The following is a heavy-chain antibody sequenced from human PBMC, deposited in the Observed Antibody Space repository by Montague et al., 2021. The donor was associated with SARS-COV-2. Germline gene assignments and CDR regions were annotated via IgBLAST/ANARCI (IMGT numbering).Heavy chain of an antibody. Sequence: SETLSLTCNVSGASISRSDYYWAWIRQPPGKGLELIGSIHYIGNTYYNPSLGSRVTISVDTSENQFSLKLRSVIAADTAVHYCARLLPDGTVVATDIPFDSWGQGTLVTASS. J-gene: IGHJ4*02. CDR3: ARLLPDGTVVATDIPFDS. CDR1: GASISRSDYY. V-gene: IGHV4-39*01. D-gene: IGHD2-21*02. CDR2: IHYIGNT.